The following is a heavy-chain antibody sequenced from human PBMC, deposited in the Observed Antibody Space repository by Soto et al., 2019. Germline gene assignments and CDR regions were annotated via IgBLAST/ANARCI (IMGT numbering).Heavy chain of an antibody. CDR3: ATPLATILTYYSSYGMDV. V-gene: IGHV1-69*01. CDR1: GGTLSSYS. D-gene: IGHD5-12*01. Sequence: ASVEVSCKASGGTLSSYSISWVGQAPGQGLGGMGGIIPIFGTANYAQKFQGRVTITADESTSTAYMELSSLRSEDTAVYYCATPLATILTYYSSYGMDVWGQGTTVTVSS. CDR2: IIPIFGTA. J-gene: IGHJ6*02.